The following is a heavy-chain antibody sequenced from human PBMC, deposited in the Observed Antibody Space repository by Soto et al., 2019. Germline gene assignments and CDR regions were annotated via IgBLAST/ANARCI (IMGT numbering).Heavy chain of an antibody. CDR2: IYYSGST. CDR3: ARDSEIFGVRYGMDV. CDR1: GGSISSGGYY. D-gene: IGHD3-3*01. V-gene: IGHV4-31*03. J-gene: IGHJ6*02. Sequence: SETLSLTCTVSGGSISSGGYYWSWIRQHPGKGLEWIGYIYYSGSTYYNPSLKSRVTISVDTSKNQFSLKLSSVTAADTAVYYCARDSEIFGVRYGMDVWGQGTTVTVSS.